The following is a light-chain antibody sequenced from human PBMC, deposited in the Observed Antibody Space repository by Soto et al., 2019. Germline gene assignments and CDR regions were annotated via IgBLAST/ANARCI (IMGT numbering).Light chain of an antibody. V-gene: IGKV3-20*01. CDR2: GAS. CDR3: HQYNNAPRT. Sequence: ELVIMPAPCPLSLSPGERATLSCRASQTLRRTYIAWYQQKPGQAPRLLIYGASKRATGIPDRFSGSGSGTEFSLTISRLEPEDFAVYYCHQYNNAPRTYGQGTKVDIK. J-gene: IGKJ1*01. CDR1: QTLRRTY.